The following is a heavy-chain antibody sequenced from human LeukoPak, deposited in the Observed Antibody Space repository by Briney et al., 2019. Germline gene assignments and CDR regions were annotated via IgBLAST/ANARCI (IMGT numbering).Heavy chain of an antibody. V-gene: IGHV4-59*01. Sequence: SETLSLTCTVSGGSISSYYWSWIRQPPGKGLEWIGYIYYSGSTNYNPSLKSRVTISVDTSKNQFSLKLSSVTAADTAVYYCAVSRGSYYLDCWGQGTLVTVSS. CDR1: GGSISSYY. CDR3: AVSRGSYYLDC. D-gene: IGHD1-26*01. CDR2: IYYSGST. J-gene: IGHJ4*02.